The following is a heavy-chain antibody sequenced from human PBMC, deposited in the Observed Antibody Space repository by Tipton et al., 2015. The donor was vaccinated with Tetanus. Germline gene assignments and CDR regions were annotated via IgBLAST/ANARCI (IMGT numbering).Heavy chain of an antibody. Sequence: QLVQSGAEVKKPGSSVKVSCEASGGTFGSYAVNWVRQAPGQGLEWMGGIIPHFGTIEYSQKFQGRVTITADISSSPAYMELNSLPSEDTAVYYWARGHRHDPKTFYAMDRWGPGTSITVSS. CDR3: ARGHRHDPKTFYAMDR. V-gene: IGHV1-69*06. D-gene: IGHD1-1*01. J-gene: IGHJ6*02. CDR2: IIPHFGTI. CDR1: GGTFGSYA.